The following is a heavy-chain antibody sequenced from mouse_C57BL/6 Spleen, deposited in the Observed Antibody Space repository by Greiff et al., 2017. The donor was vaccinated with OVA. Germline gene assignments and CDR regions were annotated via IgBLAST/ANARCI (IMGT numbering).Heavy chain of an antibody. CDR3: ASHYYGSSYVGDYYAMDD. D-gene: IGHD1-1*01. CDR2: IYPGSGNP. V-gene: IGHV1-66*01. CDR1: GYSFTSYY. Sequence: QVQLQQSGPELVKPGASVKISCKASGYSFTSYYIHWVKQRPGQGLEWIGWIYPGSGNPKYNEKFKGKATLTADTSSSTAYMKLSSLTSEESAVYYGASHYYGSSYVGDYYAMDDWGQGTSVTVSS. J-gene: IGHJ4*01.